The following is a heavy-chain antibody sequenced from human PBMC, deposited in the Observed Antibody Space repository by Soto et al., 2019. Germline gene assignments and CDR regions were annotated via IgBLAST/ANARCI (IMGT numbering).Heavy chain of an antibody. CDR1: GYDLTTYG. V-gene: IGHV1-18*01. Sequence: QVHLVQSGAEVKKPGASVKVSCKGSGYDLTTYGITWVRQAPGQGLEWMALISAHNGNTESAQRLQGRVTVTRDTSTSTAYMELRSLRSDDTAMYYCARGRYGDYWGQGALVTVSS. D-gene: IGHD1-1*01. CDR2: ISAHNGNT. CDR3: ARGRYGDY. J-gene: IGHJ4*02.